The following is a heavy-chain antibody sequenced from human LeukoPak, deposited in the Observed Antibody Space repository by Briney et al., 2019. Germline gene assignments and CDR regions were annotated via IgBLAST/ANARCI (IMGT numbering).Heavy chain of an antibody. J-gene: IGHJ4*02. CDR3: ASMLGYCSGGSCSVDDY. D-gene: IGHD2-15*01. CDR1: GFTFSSYG. CDR2: IRYDGSNK. Sequence: PGGSLRLSCAASGFTFSSYGMHWVRQAPGKGLEWVAFIRYDGSNKYYADSVKGRFTISRDNSKNTLYLQMNSLRAEDTAVYYCASMLGYCSGGSCSVDDYWGQGTLVTVSS. V-gene: IGHV3-30*02.